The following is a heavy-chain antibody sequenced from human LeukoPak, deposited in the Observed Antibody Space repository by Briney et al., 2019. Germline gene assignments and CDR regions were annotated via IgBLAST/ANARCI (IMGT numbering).Heavy chain of an antibody. CDR1: GDSISNNYW. V-gene: IGHV4-4*02. CDR2: IYHTGNT. D-gene: IGHD3-10*01. J-gene: IGHJ4*02. CDR3: ARVLRGGLDY. Sequence: SETLSLTCTVSGDSISNNYWWSWVRQPPGKGLEWIGEIYHTGNTNYNPSLKSRVTISVDKSKNQFSLKLSSVTAADTAVFYCARVLRGGLDYWGQGTLVTVSS.